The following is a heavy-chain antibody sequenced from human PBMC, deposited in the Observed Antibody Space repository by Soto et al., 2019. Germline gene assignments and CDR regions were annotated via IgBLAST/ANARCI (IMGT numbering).Heavy chain of an antibody. CDR3: ARDMRATILTKWFDP. CDR1: GDSLSSSY. CDR2: SYYSGST. D-gene: IGHD5-12*01. J-gene: IGHJ5*02. Sequence: SETLSLTCTVSGDSLSSSYWSWIRQPPGKGLEWIGSSYYSGSTNYNPSLKSRVTISVDTSMNQFSLKLSSVTAADTAVYYCARDMRATILTKWFDPWGQGTLVTVS. V-gene: IGHV4-59*01.